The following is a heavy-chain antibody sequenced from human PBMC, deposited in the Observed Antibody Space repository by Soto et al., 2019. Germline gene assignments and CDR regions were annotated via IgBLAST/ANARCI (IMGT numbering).Heavy chain of an antibody. D-gene: IGHD3-10*01. Sequence: PSETLSLTCTVSGDSISSYYWSWSRQPPWKGLEWIGNIYYSGSTNYNPSLKSRVTISVETSKNQFSLNLSSVTAADTAVYFCARLITMVRGVYYYGMDVWGQGTTVTVSS. V-gene: IGHV4-59*01. CDR3: ARLITMVRGVYYYGMDV. CDR2: IYYSGST. CDR1: GDSISSYY. J-gene: IGHJ6*02.